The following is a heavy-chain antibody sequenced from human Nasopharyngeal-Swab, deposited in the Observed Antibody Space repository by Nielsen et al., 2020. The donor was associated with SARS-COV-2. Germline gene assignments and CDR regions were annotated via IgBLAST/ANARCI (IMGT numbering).Heavy chain of an antibody. V-gene: IGHV3-74*01. CDR3: TRDPGDDKRDWYFDV. CDR1: GFTFSSHC. J-gene: IGHJ2*01. D-gene: IGHD3-16*01. Sequence: GESLKISCAASGFTFSSHCMHWVRQGLGKGPEWVSRICGDVRRPGYADSVKGRFTISRDNAKNTLYLQMNSLTGEDAAVYFCTRDPGDDKRDWYFDVWGRGTLVTVSS. CDR2: ICGDVRRP.